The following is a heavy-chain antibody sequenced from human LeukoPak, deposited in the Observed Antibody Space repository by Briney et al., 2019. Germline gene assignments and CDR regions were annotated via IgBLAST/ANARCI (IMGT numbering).Heavy chain of an antibody. CDR3: ARVDIRTAFFDY. V-gene: IGHV4-4*07. CDR2: IYSSGST. Sequence: SETLSLTCAVSGGSINSYYWSWIRQPAGKGLEWIGRIYSSGSTGYNPSLKSRVTMSLDTSKNQFSLNLSSVTAADTAVYYCARVDIRTAFFDYWGQGTLVTVSS. D-gene: IGHD5-12*01. J-gene: IGHJ4*02. CDR1: GGSINSYY.